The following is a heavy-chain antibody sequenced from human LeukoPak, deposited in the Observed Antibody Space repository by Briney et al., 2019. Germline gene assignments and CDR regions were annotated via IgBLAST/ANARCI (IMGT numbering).Heavy chain of an antibody. D-gene: IGHD2-8*02. J-gene: IGHJ3*02. CDR3: VNRWGTQALGNNIDI. CDR2: LQNHGGDI. CDR1: GFTFSNYG. V-gene: IGHV3-30*02. Sequence: GGSLRLSCAASGFTFSNYGMHWVRQAPDKGLEWVAFLQNHGGDIHYADSVEGRFTISRDNSKNTLYLQMNSLRPEDTAVYYCVNRWGTQALGNNIDIWGQGTLVTVSS.